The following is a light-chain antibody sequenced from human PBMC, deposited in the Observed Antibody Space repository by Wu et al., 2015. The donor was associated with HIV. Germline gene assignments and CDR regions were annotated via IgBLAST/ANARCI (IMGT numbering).Light chain of an antibody. CDR3: QNYDAVPWT. CDR2: SAS. CDR1: HDINNF. Sequence: DIQMTQSPSSLSASIGDRVTITCRASHDINNFLAWYQHKPGKVPRLLIFSASSLFSGVLSRFSGSGSGTDFTLTIDSLQPEDVATYYCQNYDAVPWTFGQGTTVE. V-gene: IGKV1-27*01. J-gene: IGKJ1*01.